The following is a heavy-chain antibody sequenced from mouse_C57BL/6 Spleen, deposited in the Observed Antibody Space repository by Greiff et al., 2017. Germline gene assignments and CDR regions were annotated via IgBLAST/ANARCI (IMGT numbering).Heavy chain of an antibody. CDR1: GFTFIDYY. V-gene: IGHV5-16*01. J-gene: IGHJ1*03. Sequence: EVKLVESEGGLVQPGSSMKLSCTASGFTFIDYYMAWVRQVPEKGLEWVANINYDGSSTYYLDSLKSRFIISRDNAKNILYLQMSSLKSEDTATYYCARPYSNYWYFDVWGTGTTVTVSS. CDR3: ARPYSNYWYFDV. CDR2: INYDGSST. D-gene: IGHD2-5*01.